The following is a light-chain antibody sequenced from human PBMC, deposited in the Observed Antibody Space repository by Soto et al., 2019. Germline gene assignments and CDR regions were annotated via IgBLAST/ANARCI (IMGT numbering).Light chain of an antibody. CDR2: GNI. CDR1: SSNIGAGSD. V-gene: IGLV1-40*01. J-gene: IGLJ2*01. CDR3: QSYDSSLV. Sequence: QSVLTQPPSVSGAPGQRVTISCTGSSSNIGAGSDVHWYQQLPGTAPKLLIYGNINRPSGVPDRFSGSKSGTSASLAITGLQAADEADYYCQSYDSSLVFGGGTKLTVL.